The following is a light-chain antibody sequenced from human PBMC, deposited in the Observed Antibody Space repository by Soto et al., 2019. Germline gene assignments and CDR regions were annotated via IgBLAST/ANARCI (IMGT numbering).Light chain of an antibody. CDR3: QQYGRSGT. J-gene: IGKJ1*01. V-gene: IGKV3-20*01. CDR2: GAS. CDR1: QSVSSY. Sequence: IVSKQSPATPSLTTGERATPSLRASQSVSSYLTWYQQKPGQAPRLLIYGASNRATGIPDRFSGSGSGTDFTLSISRLEPEDFAVYYCQQYGRSGTFGQGSNVDI.